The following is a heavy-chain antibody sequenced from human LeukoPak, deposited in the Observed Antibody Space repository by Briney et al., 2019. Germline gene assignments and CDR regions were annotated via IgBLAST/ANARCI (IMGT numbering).Heavy chain of an antibody. D-gene: IGHD1-1*01. Sequence: GGSQRLSCAASGFTFSGSAMHWVRQASGKGLEWVGRIRSKANSYATAYAASVKGRFTISRDDSKNTAYLQMNSLKTEDTAVYYCTAPTGTTGYWGQGTLVTVSS. V-gene: IGHV3-73*01. CDR1: GFTFSGSA. J-gene: IGHJ4*02. CDR2: IRSKANSYAT. CDR3: TAPTGTTGY.